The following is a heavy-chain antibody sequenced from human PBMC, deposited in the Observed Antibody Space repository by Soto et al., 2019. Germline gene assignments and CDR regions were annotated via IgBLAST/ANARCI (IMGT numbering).Heavy chain of an antibody. J-gene: IGHJ5*02. D-gene: IGHD1-1*01. CDR2: ISYDGSNK. CDR1: GFTFSSYA. Sequence: QVQLVESGGGVVQPGRSLRLSCAASGFTFSSYAMHWVRQAPGKGLEWVAVISYDGSNKYYADSVKGRFTISRDNSKNTLYLQRNSLRAEDTAVYYCARDSGTTGTTLGGWFDPWGQGTLVTVSS. CDR3: ARDSGTTGTTLGGWFDP. V-gene: IGHV3-30-3*01.